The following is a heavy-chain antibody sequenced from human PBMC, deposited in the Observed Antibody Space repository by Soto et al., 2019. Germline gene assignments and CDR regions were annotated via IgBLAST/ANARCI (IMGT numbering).Heavy chain of an antibody. CDR2: INWNGGST. D-gene: IGHD5-12*01. CDR3: ARVPPGGYSGYDTAFDL. CDR1: GFTFDDYG. J-gene: IGHJ3*01. Sequence: GGSLRLSCAASGFTFDDYGMSWVRQAPGKGLDWVSGINWNGGSTGYADSVKGRFTISRDNAKNSLYLQMNSLRAEDTALYYCARVPPGGYSGYDTAFDLWGQGTMVTVS. V-gene: IGHV3-20*04.